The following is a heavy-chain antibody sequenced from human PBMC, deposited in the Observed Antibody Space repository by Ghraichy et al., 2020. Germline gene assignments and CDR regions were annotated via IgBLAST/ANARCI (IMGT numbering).Heavy chain of an antibody. Sequence: GSLRLSCAASGFTFSSYAMSWVRQAPGKGLEWVSAISGSGGSTYYADSVKGRFTISRDNSKNTLYLQMNSLRAEDTAVYYCAKGEGSYSGYGSYYFDYWGQGTLVTVSS. V-gene: IGHV3-23*01. CDR1: GFTFSSYA. CDR2: ISGSGGST. D-gene: IGHD5-12*01. CDR3: AKGEGSYSGYGSYYFDY. J-gene: IGHJ4*02.